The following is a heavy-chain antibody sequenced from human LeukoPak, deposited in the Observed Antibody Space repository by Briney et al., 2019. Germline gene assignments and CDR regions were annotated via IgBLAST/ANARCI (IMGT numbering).Heavy chain of an antibody. CDR3: ASSSGGSYGGAFDY. J-gene: IGHJ4*02. V-gene: IGHV4-59*01. Sequence: SETLSLTCTVSGGSISSYYWSGIRQPPGKGLEWIGYIYYSGSTNYNPSLKSRVTISVDTSKNQFSLKLSSVTAADTAVYYCASSSGGSYGGAFDYWRQGTLVTVSS. CDR2: IYYSGST. D-gene: IGHD1-26*01. CDR1: GGSISSYY.